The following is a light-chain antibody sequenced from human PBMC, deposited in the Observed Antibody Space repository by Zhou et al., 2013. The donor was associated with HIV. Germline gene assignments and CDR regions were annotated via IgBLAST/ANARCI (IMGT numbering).Light chain of an antibody. CDR3: QQYNSYPWT. Sequence: DVQMTQSPPSLSASVGDRVTITCRASQSISDYLNWYQQKPGRAPKVLIYAASSLQSGVPSRFSGSGSGTEFTLTISSLQPDDFATYYCQQYNSYPWTFGQGTKVEIK. CDR1: QSISDY. V-gene: IGKV1-16*01. CDR2: AAS. J-gene: IGKJ1*01.